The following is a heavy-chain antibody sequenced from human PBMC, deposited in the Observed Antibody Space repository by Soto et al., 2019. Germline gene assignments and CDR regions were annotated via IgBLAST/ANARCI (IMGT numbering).Heavy chain of an antibody. CDR1: GGSFSGYY. Sequence: PSETLSLTCAVYGGSFSGYYWSWIRQPPGKGLEWIGEINHSGSTNYNPSLKSRVTISVDTSKNQFSLKLSSVTAADTAVYYCARRTSPRYDFWNGRHPYYFDYWGQGTLVTVSS. V-gene: IGHV4-34*01. D-gene: IGHD3-3*01. CDR2: INHSGST. CDR3: ARRTSPRYDFWNGRHPYYFDY. J-gene: IGHJ4*02.